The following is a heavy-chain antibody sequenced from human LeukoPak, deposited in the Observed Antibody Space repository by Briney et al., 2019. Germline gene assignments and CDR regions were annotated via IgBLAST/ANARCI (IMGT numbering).Heavy chain of an antibody. CDR1: GYTFTSYD. CDR3: ARAAPLHSGGYSRRWFDP. D-gene: IGHD1-26*01. Sequence: ASVKVSCKASGYTFTSYDINWVRQATGQGLEWMGWMNPNSGNTGYAQKFQGRVTITRNTSISTAYMELSSLRSEDTAVYYCARAAPLHSGGYSRRWFDPWGQGTLVTVSS. J-gene: IGHJ5*02. V-gene: IGHV1-8*03. CDR2: MNPNSGNT.